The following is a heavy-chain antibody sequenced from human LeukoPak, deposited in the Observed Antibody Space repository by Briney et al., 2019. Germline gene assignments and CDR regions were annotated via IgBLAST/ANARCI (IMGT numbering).Heavy chain of an antibody. D-gene: IGHD5-24*01. J-gene: IGHJ3*01. V-gene: IGHV3-7*05. CDR1: GVTFTTYW. Sequence: PGGSLRLSCAPSGVTFTTYWMSWVRQAPGKGLEWVANINQDGVEKYYVASVRGRLTISRDNAKNSMYVQMNSLRAEDTAVYYCARGFDGYYGFDLWGQGTMVTVSS. CDR2: INQDGVEK. CDR3: ARGFDGYYGFDL.